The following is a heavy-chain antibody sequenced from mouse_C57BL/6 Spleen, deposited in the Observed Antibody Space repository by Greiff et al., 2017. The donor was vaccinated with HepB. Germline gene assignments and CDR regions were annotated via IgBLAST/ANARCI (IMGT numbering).Heavy chain of an antibody. J-gene: IGHJ3*01. D-gene: IGHD2-3*01. CDR3: ARIYDGYYGWFAY. CDR2: ISSGSSTI. CDR1: GFTFSDYG. Sequence: DVMLVESGGGLVKPGGSLKLSCAASGFTFSDYGMHWVRQAPEKGLEWVAYISSGSSTIYYADTVKGRFTISRDNAKNTLFLQMTSLRSEDTAMYYCARIYDGYYGWFAYWGQGTLVTVSA. V-gene: IGHV5-17*01.